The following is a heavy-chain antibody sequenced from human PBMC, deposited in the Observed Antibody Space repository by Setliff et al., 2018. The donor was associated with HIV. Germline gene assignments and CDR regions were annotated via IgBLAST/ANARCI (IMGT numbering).Heavy chain of an antibody. CDR3: ARDLVNSSGWHYFDY. J-gene: IGHJ4*02. CDR2: INPNSGGT. CDR1: GYTFTGYY. Sequence: ASVKVSCKASGYTFTGYYMHWVRQAPGQGLEWMGRINPNSGGTNYAQKFQGRVTITTDESTSTAYMELSSLRSEDTAVYYCARDLVNSSGWHYFDYWGQGTLVTVSS. D-gene: IGHD6-19*01. V-gene: IGHV1-2*06.